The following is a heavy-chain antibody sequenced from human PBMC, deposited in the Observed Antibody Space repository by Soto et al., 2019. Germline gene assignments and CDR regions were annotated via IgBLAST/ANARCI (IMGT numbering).Heavy chain of an antibody. D-gene: IGHD6-6*01. CDR3: ARVGQYSSSSKYNWFDP. Sequence: GASVKVSCKASGGTFSSYAISWVRQAPGQGLEWMGGIIPIFGTANYAQKFQGRVTITADESTSTAYMELSSLRSEDTAVYYCARVGQYSSSSKYNWFDPWGQGTLVTVSS. J-gene: IGHJ5*02. CDR1: GGTFSSYA. V-gene: IGHV1-69*13. CDR2: IIPIFGTA.